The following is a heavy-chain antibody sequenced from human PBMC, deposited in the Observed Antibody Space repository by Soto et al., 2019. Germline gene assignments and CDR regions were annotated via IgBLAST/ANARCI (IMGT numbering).Heavy chain of an antibody. J-gene: IGHJ4*02. V-gene: IGHV1-69*01. Sequence: QVQLVQSGDEVKKPGSSVRLSCKASGRTLNSYTISWGRQAPGQGLEWMGGILPVFGTTDYAQKFQGRVPITADQSTGTAYLDLFSLRSDDTAIYYCSISNSYGRGDFWGQGTLVTVSS. D-gene: IGHD1-1*01. CDR2: ILPVFGTT. CDR1: GRTLNSYT. CDR3: SISNSYGRGDF.